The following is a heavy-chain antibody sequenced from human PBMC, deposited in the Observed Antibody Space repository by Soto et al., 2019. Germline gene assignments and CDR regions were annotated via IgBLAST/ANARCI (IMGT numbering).Heavy chain of an antibody. J-gene: IGHJ4*02. CDR1: GFTLSSHG. CDR2: VSYDGGTK. Sequence: PGGSLRLSCAASGFTLSSHGMQWVRQAPGKGLEWVAVVSYDGGTKYYADSVKGRFTISRDNSKNTLYLQMNSLRAEDTAVYYCAKTAAMDLYYFDYWGQGTLVTVSS. D-gene: IGHD5-18*01. V-gene: IGHV3-30*18. CDR3: AKTAAMDLYYFDY.